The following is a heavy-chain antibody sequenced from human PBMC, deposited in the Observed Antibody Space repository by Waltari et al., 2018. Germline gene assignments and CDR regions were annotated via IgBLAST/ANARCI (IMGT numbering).Heavy chain of an antibody. J-gene: IGHJ3*02. V-gene: IGHV1-24*01. CDR2: FDHEEGET. Sequence: QVQLVQSGAEVKKPGASVKVSCKVSGYTLTELSMHWVRQAPGKGLEWMGGFDHEEGETSYAQKFQGRVTMTEDTATDTAYMELSSLRSEDTAVYYCATGVWFGDLPNAFDIWGQGTMVTVSS. D-gene: IGHD3-10*01. CDR3: ATGVWFGDLPNAFDI. CDR1: GYTLTELS.